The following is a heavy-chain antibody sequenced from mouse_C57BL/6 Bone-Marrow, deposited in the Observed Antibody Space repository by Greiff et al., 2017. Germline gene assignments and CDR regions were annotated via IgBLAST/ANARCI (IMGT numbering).Heavy chain of an antibody. J-gene: IGHJ4*01. CDR2: IDPSDSTT. CDR3: ARPPYYYGSSYAMDY. CDR1: GYTFTSYW. Sequence: QVQLQQPGAELVKPGASVKLSCKASGYTFTSYWMQWVKQRPGQGLEWIGEIDPSDSTTNYTQQFKGKATLHVDTSCSTAYMQLSILSSEDSADYYCARPPYYYGSSYAMDYWGQGTSVTVSS. D-gene: IGHD1-1*01. V-gene: IGHV1-50*01.